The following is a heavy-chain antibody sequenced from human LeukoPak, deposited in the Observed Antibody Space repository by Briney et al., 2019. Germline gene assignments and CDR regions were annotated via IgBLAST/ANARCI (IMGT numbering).Heavy chain of an antibody. Sequence: ASVKVSCKASGYTFTSYDINWVRQATGQGLEWMGWMNPNSGNTGYAQKFQGRVTITRNTSISTAYMELSSLRSEDTAVYYCAREQAVVVDAFDIWGQGTMVTVSS. CDR2: MNPNSGNT. V-gene: IGHV1-8*03. CDR1: GYTFTSYD. J-gene: IGHJ3*02. CDR3: AREQAVVVDAFDI. D-gene: IGHD2-15*01.